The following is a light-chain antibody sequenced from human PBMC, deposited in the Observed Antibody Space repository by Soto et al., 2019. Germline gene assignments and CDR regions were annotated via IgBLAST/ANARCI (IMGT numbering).Light chain of an antibody. V-gene: IGKV3-11*01. CDR3: QQRSNWPQYT. Sequence: EIVLTQSTATLSLSPGERATLSCRASQSVSSYLAWYQQKPGQAPRLLIYDATNRATGIPARFSGSGSGTDFTVTISSLEPEDCAVYYCQQRSNWPQYTFGQGTKLEIK. CDR1: QSVSSY. CDR2: DAT. J-gene: IGKJ2*01.